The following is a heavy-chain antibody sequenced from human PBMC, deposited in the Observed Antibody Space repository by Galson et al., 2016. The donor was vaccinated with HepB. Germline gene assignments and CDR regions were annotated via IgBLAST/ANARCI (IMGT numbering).Heavy chain of an antibody. CDR3: ARDLIFAGTFDC. J-gene: IGHJ4*02. CDR1: GFTFSDYY. CDR2: ISSSGSTI. D-gene: IGHD3-10*01. V-gene: IGHV3-11*01. Sequence: SLRLSCAASGFTFSDYYMSWIRQAPGKGLEWLSYISSSGSTIYYADSVKGRFAISRDNSRDSLYLQMNSLRAEDTAVYYCARDLIFAGTFDCWGQGTLVTVSS.